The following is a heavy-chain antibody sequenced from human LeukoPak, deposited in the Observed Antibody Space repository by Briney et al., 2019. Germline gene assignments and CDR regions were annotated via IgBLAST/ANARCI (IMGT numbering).Heavy chain of an antibody. Sequence: GGSLRLSCAASGFTFSSYAMSWVRQAPGKGLEWVSAISGSGGSTYYADSVKGRFTISRDNSKNTLYLQMDSLRAEDTAVYYCAKGLYYDSSGYDYWGQGTLVTVSS. V-gene: IGHV3-23*01. J-gene: IGHJ4*02. CDR3: AKGLYYDSSGYDY. CDR1: GFTFSSYA. D-gene: IGHD3-22*01. CDR2: ISGSGGST.